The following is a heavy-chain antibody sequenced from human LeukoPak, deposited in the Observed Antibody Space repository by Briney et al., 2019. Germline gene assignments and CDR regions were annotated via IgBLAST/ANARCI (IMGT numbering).Heavy chain of an antibody. V-gene: IGHV3-7*01. CDR3: ARIGYSSSSLDY. CDR1: GFSFSNYG. J-gene: IGHJ4*02. Sequence: PGGSLRLSCAASGFSFSNYGMHWVRQAPGKGLAWVANIKQDGSIHYYVDSVKGRFTISRDNAKNSLYLQINSLRAEDTAVYYCARIGYSSSSLDYWGQGTLVTVSS. CDR2: IKQDGSIH. D-gene: IGHD6-6*01.